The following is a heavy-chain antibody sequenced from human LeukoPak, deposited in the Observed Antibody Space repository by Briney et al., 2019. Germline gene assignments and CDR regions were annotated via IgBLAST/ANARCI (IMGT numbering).Heavy chain of an antibody. J-gene: IGHJ5*02. V-gene: IGHV4-59*11. D-gene: IGHD4-23*01. CDR2: IYYSGST. CDR3: ASYGGNSVGNWFDP. Sequence: PSETLSLTCTVSGGSISSHYWSWIRQPPGKGLEWIGYIYYSGSTYYNPSLKSRVTMSVDTSKNHFSLKLSSVTAADTAVYYCASYGGNSVGNWFDPWGQGTLVTVSS. CDR1: GGSISSHY.